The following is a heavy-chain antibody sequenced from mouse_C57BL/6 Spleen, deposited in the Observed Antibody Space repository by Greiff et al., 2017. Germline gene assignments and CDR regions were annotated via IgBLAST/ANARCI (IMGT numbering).Heavy chain of an antibody. CDR1: GFTFSSYG. CDR2: ISSGGSYT. CDR3: ARLLGITTVVAYYFDY. D-gene: IGHD1-1*01. J-gene: IGHJ2*01. V-gene: IGHV5-6*01. Sequence: EVMLVESGGDLVKPGGSLKLSCAASGFTFSSYGMSWVRQTPDKRLEWVATISSGGSYTYYPDSVKGRFTISRDNAKNTLYLQMSSLKSEDTAMYYCARLLGITTVVAYYFDYWGQGTTLTVSS.